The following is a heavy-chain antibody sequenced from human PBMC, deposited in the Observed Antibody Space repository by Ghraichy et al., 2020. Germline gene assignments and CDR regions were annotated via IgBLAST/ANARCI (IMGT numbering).Heavy chain of an antibody. Sequence: GGSLRLSCAASGFTFSSYCMHWVRQAPGKGLVWVSRINSDGSSTSYADSVKGRFTISRDNAKNTLYLQMNSLRAEDTAVYYCARGDFWSGYAPYYGMDVWGQGTTVTVSS. V-gene: IGHV3-74*01. J-gene: IGHJ6*02. CDR3: ARGDFWSGYAPYYGMDV. CDR1: GFTFSSYC. CDR2: INSDGSST. D-gene: IGHD3-3*01.